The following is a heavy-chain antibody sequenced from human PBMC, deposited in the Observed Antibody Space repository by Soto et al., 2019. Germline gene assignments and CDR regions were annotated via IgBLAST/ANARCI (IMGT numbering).Heavy chain of an antibody. CDR1: GGSISSGGYY. V-gene: IGHV4-31*03. Sequence: SETLSLTCTVSGGSISSGGYYWSWIRQHPGKGLEWIGYIYYSGSTYYNPSLKSRVTISVDTSKNQFSLKLSSVTAADTAVYYCARVVGYDSSGYYYNYFDYWGQGTLVTVSS. D-gene: IGHD3-22*01. CDR2: IYYSGST. CDR3: ARVVGYDSSGYYYNYFDY. J-gene: IGHJ4*02.